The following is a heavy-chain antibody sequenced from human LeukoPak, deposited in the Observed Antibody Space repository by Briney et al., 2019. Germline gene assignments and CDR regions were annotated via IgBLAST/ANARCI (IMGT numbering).Heavy chain of an antibody. CDR3: ARGVLDYYYMDV. CDR2: IYYSGST. V-gene: IGHV4-59*01. CDR1: GGSISSYY. J-gene: IGHJ6*03. Sequence: PSETLSLTCTVSGGSISSYYWSWIRQPPGKGLEWIGYIYYSGSTNYNPSLKSRVTISVDTSKNQFSLKLSSVTAADTAVYYCARGVLDYYYMDVWGKGTTVTVSS.